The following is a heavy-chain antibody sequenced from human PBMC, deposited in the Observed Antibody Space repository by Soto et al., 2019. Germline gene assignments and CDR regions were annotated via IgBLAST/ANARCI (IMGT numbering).Heavy chain of an antibody. CDR2: IYYSGST. J-gene: IGHJ4*02. D-gene: IGHD1-7*01. CDR3: ARDISGTMRRFDY. V-gene: IGHV4-31*03. CDR1: GGSISSGGYY. Sequence: SETLSLTCTVSGGSISSGGYYWTWIRQHPGKGLEWIGYIYYSGSTYYNPSLKSRVTISVDTSKNQFSLKLNSVTAADTAVYYCARDISGTMRRFDYRSKGTLVTVSS.